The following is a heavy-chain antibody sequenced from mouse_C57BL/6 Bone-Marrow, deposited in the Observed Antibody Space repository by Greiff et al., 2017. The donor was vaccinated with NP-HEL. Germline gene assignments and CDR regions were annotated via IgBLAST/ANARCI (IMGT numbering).Heavy chain of an antibody. Sequence: VQLQQPGPELVKPGDSVKISCKASGYSFTGYFMNWVMQSPGKSLEWIGRINPYNGDTFYNQKFKGKATLTVDKSSSTAHMELRSLTSEDSAVYYCARSIGLRGGRSAMDYWGQGTSVTVSS. J-gene: IGHJ4*01. D-gene: IGHD2-2*01. V-gene: IGHV1-20*01. CDR3: ARSIGLRGGRSAMDY. CDR1: GYSFTGYF. CDR2: INPYNGDT.